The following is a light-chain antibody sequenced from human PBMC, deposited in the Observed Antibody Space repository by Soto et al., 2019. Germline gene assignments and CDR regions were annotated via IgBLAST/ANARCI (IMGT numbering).Light chain of an antibody. V-gene: IGKV3-15*01. J-gene: IGKJ2*01. CDR3: QQYGSSYT. CDR1: QSLSGN. CDR2: RAS. Sequence: EIVMTQSPATLAVSPGDTATLSCRASQSLSGNLAWYQQKPGQAPRLLIFRASTRATGVPARFSGRGSGTDFTLTISGLQSEDFAVYYCQQYGSSYTFGQGTKLEIK.